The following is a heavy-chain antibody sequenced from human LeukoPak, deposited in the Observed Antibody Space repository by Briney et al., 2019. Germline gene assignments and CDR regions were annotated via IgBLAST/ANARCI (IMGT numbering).Heavy chain of an antibody. CDR1: GFTFSNYG. CDR2: IWYHGNKG. CDR3: ARYSCGRTSCLDS. D-gene: IGHD2-2*01. J-gene: IGHJ4*02. V-gene: IGHV3-33*01. Sequence: GGSLRLSCAPSGFTFSNYGMHWVRQAPGKGLEWVTGIWYHGNKGHYLDSVKGRFTISRDNSKNTLYLQMDSLRAEDTAVYYCARYSCGRTSCLDSWGQGALVTVSS.